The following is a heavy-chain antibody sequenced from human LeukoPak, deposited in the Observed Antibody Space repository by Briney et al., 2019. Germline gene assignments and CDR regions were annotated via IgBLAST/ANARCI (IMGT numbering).Heavy chain of an antibody. CDR1: GYTFTSYA. V-gene: IGHV7-4-1*02. CDR3: ARPNDIVVVPAADPDYYYYYGMDV. J-gene: IGHJ6*02. Sequence: ASVKVSCKASGYTFTSYAMNWVRQAPGQGLEWMGWINTNTGNPTYAQGFTGRFVFSLDTSVSTAYLQISSLKAEDTAVYYCARPNDIVVVPAADPDYYYYYGMDVRGQGTTVTVSS. D-gene: IGHD2-2*01. CDR2: INTNTGNP.